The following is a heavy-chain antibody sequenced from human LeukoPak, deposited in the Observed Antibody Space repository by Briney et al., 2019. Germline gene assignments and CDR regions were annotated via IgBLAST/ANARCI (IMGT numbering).Heavy chain of an antibody. J-gene: IGHJ4*02. Sequence: PGGSLRLSCGAAGFTFSSYAMHWVRQAPGKGLEWVALISYDGSNKYYADSVKGRFTISRDNSKNTLYLQMNSLRAEDTAVYYCARDVNYYDSSGAFDYWGQGTLVTVSS. CDR1: GFTFSSYA. CDR2: ISYDGSNK. CDR3: ARDVNYYDSSGAFDY. D-gene: IGHD3-22*01. V-gene: IGHV3-30-3*01.